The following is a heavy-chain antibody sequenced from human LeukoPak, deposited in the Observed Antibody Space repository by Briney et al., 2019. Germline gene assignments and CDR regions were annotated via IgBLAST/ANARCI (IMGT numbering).Heavy chain of an antibody. CDR3: AKDADRGWSYFDY. J-gene: IGHJ4*02. D-gene: IGHD6-19*01. Sequence: GGSLRLSCAASGFIFSNYGIHWVRQAPGKGLEWVAFIRYDGSNEYYADSVKGRFTISRDNSKNTLYMQMHRLRTEDTAVYYCAKDADRGWSYFDYWGQGTLVTVSS. CDR2: IRYDGSNE. CDR1: GFIFSNYG. V-gene: IGHV3-30*02.